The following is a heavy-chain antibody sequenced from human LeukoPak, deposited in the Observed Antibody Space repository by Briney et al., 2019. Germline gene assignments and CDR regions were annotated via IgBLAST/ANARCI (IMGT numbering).Heavy chain of an antibody. Sequence: SETLSLTCAVSGVSISPYYWGWIRQPPGKGLEWIGNIYHSGSTYYNPSLKSRVTMSRDTSKNQFSLNLNSVTATDTAVYYCARECSSTTCYTRSFDPWGQGTLVTVSS. J-gene: IGHJ5*02. CDR3: ARECSSTTCYTRSFDP. CDR1: GVSISPYY. D-gene: IGHD2-2*02. CDR2: IYHSGST. V-gene: IGHV4-38-2*02.